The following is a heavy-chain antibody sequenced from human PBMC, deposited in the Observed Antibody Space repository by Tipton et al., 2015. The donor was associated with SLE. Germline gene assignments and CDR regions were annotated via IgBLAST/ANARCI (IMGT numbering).Heavy chain of an antibody. CDR2: IYHSGST. CDR3: ARVLLDDILTGYSHDAFDI. CDR1: GYSISSGYY. V-gene: IGHV4-38-2*01. Sequence: TLSLTYAVSGYSISSGYYWGWIRQPPGKGLEWIGSIYHSGSTYYNPSLKSRVTISVDTSKNQFSLKLSSVTAADTAVYYCARVLLDDILTGYSHDAFDIWGQGTMVTVSS. J-gene: IGHJ3*02. D-gene: IGHD3-9*01.